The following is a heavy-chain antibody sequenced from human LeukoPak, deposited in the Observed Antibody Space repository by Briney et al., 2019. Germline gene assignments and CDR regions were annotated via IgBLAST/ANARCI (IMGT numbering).Heavy chain of an antibody. CDR1: GGSVSSRSYY. V-gene: IGHV4-39*07. Sequence: SETLSLTCTVSGGSVSSRSYYWAWIRQPPGKGLEWIGSIYYSGSTYYNPSLKSRVTISVDTSKNQFSLKLSSVTAADTAVYYCARGTGYSSSWYMDDAFDIWGQGTMVTVSS. D-gene: IGHD6-13*01. CDR2: IYYSGST. J-gene: IGHJ3*02. CDR3: ARGTGYSSSWYMDDAFDI.